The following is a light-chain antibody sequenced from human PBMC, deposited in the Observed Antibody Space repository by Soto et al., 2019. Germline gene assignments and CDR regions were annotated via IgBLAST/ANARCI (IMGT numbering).Light chain of an antibody. J-gene: IGKJ3*01. CDR1: QSISSN. Sequence: EIVMTQSPATLSVSPGERATLSCRASQSISSNLAWYQQKPGQAPRLLIYGASTRATGIPATFSGSGSGTEFTLTISSLQSEDFALYYCQQYNNWPFTFGPGTKVHIK. CDR2: GAS. V-gene: IGKV3-15*01. CDR3: QQYNNWPFT.